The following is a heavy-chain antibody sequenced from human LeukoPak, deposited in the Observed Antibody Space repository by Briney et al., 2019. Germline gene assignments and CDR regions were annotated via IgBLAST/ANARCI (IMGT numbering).Heavy chain of an antibody. V-gene: IGHV3-23*01. Sequence: GGSLRLSCAASGFTFSSYAMSWVRQAPGKGLERVSAISGSGGSTYYADSVKGRFTISRDNSKNTLYLQMNSLRAEDTAVYYCAKDQDYTGYSSSWYFPYYFDYWGQGTLVTVSS. D-gene: IGHD6-13*01. CDR3: AKDQDYTGYSSSWYFPYYFDY. CDR1: GFTFSSYA. J-gene: IGHJ4*02. CDR2: ISGSGGST.